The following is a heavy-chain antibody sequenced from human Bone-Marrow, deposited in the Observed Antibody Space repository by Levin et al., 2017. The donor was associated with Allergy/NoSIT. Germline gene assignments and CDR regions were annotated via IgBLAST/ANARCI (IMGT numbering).Heavy chain of an antibody. V-gene: IGHV4-31*03. Sequence: LSCTVPGGSISSAGYHWTWIRQYPGKGLEWIGYISYRGSTYFNPSLKSRLTMPIDTPEQHFSLNLTSVSAADTAIYYCARLDGYSFDYWGQGALVTVSS. D-gene: IGHD1-1*01. CDR2: ISYRGST. J-gene: IGHJ4*02. CDR3: ARLDGYSFDY. CDR1: GGSISSAGYH.